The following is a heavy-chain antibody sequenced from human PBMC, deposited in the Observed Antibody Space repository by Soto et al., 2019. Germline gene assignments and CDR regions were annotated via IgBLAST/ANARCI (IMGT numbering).Heavy chain of an antibody. D-gene: IGHD2-8*02. CDR2: ISYSGST. CDR1: GGSISSDSDY. V-gene: IGHV4-39*07. J-gene: IGHJ4*02. Sequence: SETMSLTCTVSGGSISSDSDYWGWIRQSPEKGLEWIASISYSGSTYYNPTLKSRLIISVDTSKSQFSLKLSSVTAEDTAVYYCAKDARPDGYWDIDYWGQGTLVTVS. CDR3: AKDARPDGYWDIDY.